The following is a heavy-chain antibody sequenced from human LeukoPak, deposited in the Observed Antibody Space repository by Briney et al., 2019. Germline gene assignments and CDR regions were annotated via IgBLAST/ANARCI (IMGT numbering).Heavy chain of an antibody. J-gene: IGHJ5*02. CDR2: INQSGST. D-gene: IGHD1-1*01. CDR3: ARYNRYNWFDP. V-gene: IGHV4-34*01. CDR1: GGSFSGYY. Sequence: PSETLSLTCAVYGGSFSGYYWSWIRQPPGKGLEWIGEINQSGSTNYNPSLKSRVPLSVDTSKNPFCLKLSSVTAAETAVYYCARYNRYNWFDPWGQGTLVTVSS.